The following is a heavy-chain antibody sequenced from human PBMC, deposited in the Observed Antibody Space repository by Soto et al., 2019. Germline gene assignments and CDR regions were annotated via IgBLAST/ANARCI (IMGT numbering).Heavy chain of an antibody. CDR2: IYPGDSDT. V-gene: IGHV5-51*01. J-gene: IGHJ4*02. CDR1: GYSFSTDW. Sequence: PGASLKISCKCSGYSFSTDWIAWVRQGPGKGLEWMGVIYPGDSDTRYSQSLQGQVTMSVDKSIHTAYLHWSSLRTSDSAMYYWARSTAAAGTPFDRWRQGTLVTVAS. CDR3: ARSTAAAGTPFDR. D-gene: IGHD6-13*01.